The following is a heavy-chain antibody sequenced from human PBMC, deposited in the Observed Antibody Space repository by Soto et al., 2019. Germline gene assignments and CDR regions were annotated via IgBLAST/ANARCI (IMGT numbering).Heavy chain of an antibody. D-gene: IGHD6-13*01. CDR3: AREPPLDPHYAGNLLSDL. J-gene: IGHJ4*02. CDR2: ISTSSTYI. Sequence: PGGSPRLSCAASGFTLSAYSMNWVRQTPGKGLEWVSSISTSSTYIHYADSVKGRFTISRDNAKNSLFLQMNSLTAEDTAVYYCAREPPLDPHYAGNLLSDLWRQGTLVTVSS. CDR1: GFTLSAYS. V-gene: IGHV3-21*01.